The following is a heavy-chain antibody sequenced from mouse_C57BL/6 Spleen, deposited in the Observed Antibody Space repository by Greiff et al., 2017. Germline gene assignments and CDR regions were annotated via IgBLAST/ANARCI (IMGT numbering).Heavy chain of an antibody. V-gene: IGHV10-3*01. CDR2: LRSKSSNYAT. D-gene: IGHD2-5*01. CDR3: VREGSNYVFDY. CDR1: GFTFNTYA. J-gene: IGHJ2*01. Sequence: EVQRVESGGGLVQPKGSLKLSCAASGFTFNTYAMHWVRQAPGKGLEWVARLRSKSSNYATYYADSVKDRFTISRDDSQSLLYLQMNNRKTADTAMYYWVREGSNYVFDYWGQGTTLTVSS.